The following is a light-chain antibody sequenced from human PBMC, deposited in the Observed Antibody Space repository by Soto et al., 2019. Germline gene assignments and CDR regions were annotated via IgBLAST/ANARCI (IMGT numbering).Light chain of an antibody. J-gene: IGKJ5*01. CDR1: QSISNW. CDR2: KAS. Sequence: DIQMTQSPSTLSASVGDRVTITCRASQSISNWLAWYQQKPGKAPKLLLYKASTLQSGVPSRFSGSGSGTEFTLTIRSLQTHDSAHYYCQQYNSYPYTFGQGTRLEI. V-gene: IGKV1-5*03. CDR3: QQYNSYPYT.